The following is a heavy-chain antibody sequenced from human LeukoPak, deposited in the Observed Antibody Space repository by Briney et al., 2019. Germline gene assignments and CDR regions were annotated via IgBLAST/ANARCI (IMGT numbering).Heavy chain of an antibody. CDR1: GYTFTSYA. CDR2: INAGNGNT. CDR3: ARERYGYSSGWYPDY. Sequence: ASVKVSCKASGYTFTSYAIHWVRQAPGQRLEWMGWINAGNGNTKYSQKFQGRVTITRDTSARTVYMDLSSLRSEDTAVYYCARERYGYSSGWYPDYWGQGTLVTVSS. J-gene: IGHJ4*02. V-gene: IGHV1-3*01. D-gene: IGHD6-19*01.